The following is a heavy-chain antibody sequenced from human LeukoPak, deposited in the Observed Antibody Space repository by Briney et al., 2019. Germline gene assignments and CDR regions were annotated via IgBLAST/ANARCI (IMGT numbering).Heavy chain of an antibody. CDR2: IKLDVSET. Sequence: GGSLRLSCVVSGFTFSSFWMTWVRQAPGKGLEWVANIKLDVSETYYVESVRGRFTISRDNTKNSLYLQMDSLRVEDTAVYYCVRDRDSSGSWEINFDYWGQGTLVTVSS. CDR1: GFTFSSFW. D-gene: IGHD6-13*01. V-gene: IGHV3-7*01. J-gene: IGHJ4*02. CDR3: VRDRDSSGSWEINFDY.